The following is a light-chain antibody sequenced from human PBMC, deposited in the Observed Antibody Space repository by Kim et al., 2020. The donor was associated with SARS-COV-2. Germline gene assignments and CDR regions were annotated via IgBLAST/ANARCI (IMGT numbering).Light chain of an antibody. CDR3: SSYTSRVTLV. CDR2: GVS. J-gene: IGLJ3*02. Sequence: QSALTQPASVSGSPGQSITISCTGTGSDVCGYDYVSWYQQHPGKAPKLIIYGVSRRPSGVSNRFSGSKSGNTASLTISGLQGDDEADYYCSSYTSRVTLVFGGGTKVTVL. CDR1: GSDVCGYDY. V-gene: IGLV2-14*01.